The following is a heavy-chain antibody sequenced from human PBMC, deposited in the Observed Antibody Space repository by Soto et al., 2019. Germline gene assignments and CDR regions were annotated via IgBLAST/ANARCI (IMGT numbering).Heavy chain of an antibody. J-gene: IGHJ6*02. D-gene: IGHD6-13*01. V-gene: IGHV1-69*06. CDR1: GGTFSSYA. CDR3: ARDLEIAAAGTPWYYYGMNV. Sequence: GASVKVSCKASGGTFSSYAISWVRQAPGQGLEWMGGIIPIFGTANYAQKFQGRVTITADKSTSTAYMELSSLRSEDTAVYYCARDLEIAAAGTPWYYYGMNVWGQGTTVTVSS. CDR2: IIPIFGTA.